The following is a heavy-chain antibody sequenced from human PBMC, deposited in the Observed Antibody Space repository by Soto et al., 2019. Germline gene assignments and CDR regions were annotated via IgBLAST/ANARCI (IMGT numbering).Heavy chain of an antibody. J-gene: IGHJ5*02. V-gene: IGHV4-30-2*01. Sequence: PSETLSLTCAVSGGSISSGGYSWSWIRQPPGKGLEWIGYIYHSGSTYYNPSLKSRVTISVDRSKNQFSLKLSSVTAADTAVYYCARVGIAARLEGWFDPWGQGTLVTVSS. CDR3: ARVGIAARLEGWFDP. CDR2: IYHSGST. CDR1: GGSISSGGYS. D-gene: IGHD6-6*01.